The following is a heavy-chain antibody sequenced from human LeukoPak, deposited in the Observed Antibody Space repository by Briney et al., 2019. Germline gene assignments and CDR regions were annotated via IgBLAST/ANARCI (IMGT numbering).Heavy chain of an antibody. CDR2: IYYTGNT. CDR1: GDSISTSKSY. Sequence: SDTLSLTCTVSGDSISTSKSYWGWIRQPPLKGLEWIGSIYYTGNTYYNASLKSRVTISVDTSKNQFSLKLSSVTAADTAVYYCARARSWGIQLWSRNYYYYMDVWGKGTTVTVSS. D-gene: IGHD5-18*01. V-gene: IGHV4-39*01. J-gene: IGHJ6*03. CDR3: ARARSWGIQLWSRNYYYYMDV.